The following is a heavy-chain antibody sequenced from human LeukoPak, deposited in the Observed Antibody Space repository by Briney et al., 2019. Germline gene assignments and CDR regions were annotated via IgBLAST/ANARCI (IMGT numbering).Heavy chain of an antibody. D-gene: IGHD3-10*01. Sequence: GRSLRLSCAASGFTFRSYAMHWVRQAPGKGPEWVAVMSYDGSDKYYADSVKGRFTISRDNSENTLYLQMNSLRAEDTAVYYCAKSTSFTMVRGATDYWGQGTLVTVSS. J-gene: IGHJ4*02. CDR2: MSYDGSDK. CDR3: AKSTSFTMVRGATDY. V-gene: IGHV3-30*07. CDR1: GFTFRSYA.